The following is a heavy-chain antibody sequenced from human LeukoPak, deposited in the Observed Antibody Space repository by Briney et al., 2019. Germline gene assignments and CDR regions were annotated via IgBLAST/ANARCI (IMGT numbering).Heavy chain of an antibody. J-gene: IGHJ4*02. CDR3: ARISYFFNSSGYYYYFDY. CDR2: IDWDDDK. CDR1: GFSLSTSGMC. V-gene: IGHV2-70*11. D-gene: IGHD3-22*01. Sequence: SGPAVVKPTHTLTLTCTFSGFSLSTSGMCVSWIRQPPGKALEWLARIDWDDDKYYSTSLKTRLTISKDTSKNQVVLTMTNMDPVDTATYYCARISYFFNSSGYYYYFDYWGQGTLVTVSS.